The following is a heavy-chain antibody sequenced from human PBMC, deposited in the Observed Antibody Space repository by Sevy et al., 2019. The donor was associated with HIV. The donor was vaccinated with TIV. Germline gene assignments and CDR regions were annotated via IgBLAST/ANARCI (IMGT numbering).Heavy chain of an antibody. CDR3: ARDVLEISTWRSDY. CDR2: ISSTSDYI. V-gene: IGHV3-21*01. CDR1: GFTFSSYR. D-gene: IGHD1-1*01. Sequence: GGSLRLSCAASGFTFSSYRMTWVRQAPGKGLEWVSCISSTSDYINYADSVKGPFTISRNKAKNFLNRQMDSLRADDTGVYYCARDVLEISTWRSDYWGQGTLVTVSS. J-gene: IGHJ4*02.